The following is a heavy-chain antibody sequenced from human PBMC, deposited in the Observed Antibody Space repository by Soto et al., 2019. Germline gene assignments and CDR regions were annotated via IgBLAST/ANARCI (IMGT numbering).Heavy chain of an antibody. J-gene: IGHJ4*02. CDR1: GFTFSSYG. D-gene: IGHD3-9*01. Sequence: GESLKISCAASGFTFSSYGMHWVRQAPGKGLEWVAVISYDGSNKYYADSVKGRFTISRDNSKNTLYLQMNSLRAEDTAVYYCASTPSPLRYFDWLLYPYFDYWGQGTLVTVSS. CDR3: ASTPSPLRYFDWLLYPYFDY. V-gene: IGHV3-30*03. CDR2: ISYDGSNK.